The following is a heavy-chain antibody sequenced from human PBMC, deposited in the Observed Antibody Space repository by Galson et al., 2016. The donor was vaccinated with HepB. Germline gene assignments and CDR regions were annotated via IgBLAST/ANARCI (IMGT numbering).Heavy chain of an antibody. V-gene: IGHV4-34*01. CDR2: VNHLGGA. Sequence: ETLSLTCDVFGGSLTNAYWTWIRQPPGKGLEWIGEVNHLGGATYNPSLKGRGTLSVDMSKSQFSLKLSSVTAADTAVYYCARGDTSGSPGRDYWGQGTLVTVSS. D-gene: IGHD3-22*01. CDR3: ARGDTSGSPGRDY. CDR1: GGSLTNAY. J-gene: IGHJ4*02.